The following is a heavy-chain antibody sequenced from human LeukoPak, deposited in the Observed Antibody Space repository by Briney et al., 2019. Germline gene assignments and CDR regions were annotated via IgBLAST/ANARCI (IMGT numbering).Heavy chain of an antibody. CDR1: GGSINSGGYY. CDR3: ARVSHDSGGVEYFQN. CDR2: IYNSGSS. Sequence: SQTLSLTCTVSGGSINSGGYYWSWIRQHPGKGLEWIGYIYNSGSSYYNPSLKSRVIISVDTSKNQFSLKLRSVTAADTAVYYCARVSHDSGGVEYFQNWGQGTLVTVSS. J-gene: IGHJ1*01. V-gene: IGHV4-30-4*08. D-gene: IGHD4-23*01.